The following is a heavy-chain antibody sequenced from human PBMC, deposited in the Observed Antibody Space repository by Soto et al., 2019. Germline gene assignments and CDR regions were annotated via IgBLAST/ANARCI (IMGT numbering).Heavy chain of an antibody. CDR2: ISSSGSTI. D-gene: IGHD1-26*01. Sequence: GGSLRLSCAASGFTFSSYEMNWVRQAPGKGLEWVSCISSSGSTIYYADSVKGRFTISRDNAKNSLYLQMNSLRAEDTAVYYCAGGRGSYLDYWGQGTLVTVPQ. V-gene: IGHV3-48*03. J-gene: IGHJ4*02. CDR3: AGGRGSYLDY. CDR1: GFTFSSYE.